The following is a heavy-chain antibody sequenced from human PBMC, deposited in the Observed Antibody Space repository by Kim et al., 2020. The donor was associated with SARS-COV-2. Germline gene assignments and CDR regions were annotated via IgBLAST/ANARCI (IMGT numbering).Heavy chain of an antibody. D-gene: IGHD4-17*01. CDR3: ARERYNHVDYGRSGGFDY. J-gene: IGHJ4*02. Sequence: GGSLRLSCAASGFTFSSYEMNWVRQAPGKGLEWVSYISSSGSTIYYADSLKGRFTISRDNAKNSLYLQMNSLRAADTAIYYCARERYNHVDYGRSGGFDYWGQGTLVTVSS. CDR1: GFTFSSYE. CDR2: ISSSGSTI. V-gene: IGHV3-48*03.